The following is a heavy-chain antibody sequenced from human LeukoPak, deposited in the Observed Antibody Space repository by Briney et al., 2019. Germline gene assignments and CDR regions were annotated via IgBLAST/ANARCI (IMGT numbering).Heavy chain of an antibody. V-gene: IGHV3-23*01. D-gene: IGHD6-19*01. Sequence: PGGSLRLSCAASGFTFSNYGMSWVRQAPGKGLEWVSSLSNSGSGIYYADSVKGRFTISRDNSKNTLYLQVSSLRAEDTAVYFCAKDHQQWLVSDAFEIWGQGTMVTVSS. CDR3: AKDHQQWLVSDAFEI. J-gene: IGHJ3*02. CDR1: GFTFSNYG. CDR2: LSNSGSGI.